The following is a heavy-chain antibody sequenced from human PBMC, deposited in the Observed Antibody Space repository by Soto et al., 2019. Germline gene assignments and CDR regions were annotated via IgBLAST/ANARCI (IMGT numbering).Heavy chain of an antibody. D-gene: IGHD2-21*02. CDR3: GRVAGVVVSADDAFDT. CDR2: IYHSGSA. Sequence: QVQLQESGPGLVKPSGTLSLTCAVSGGSVSSSNWWSWVRQSPGKGLEWRGEIYHSGSAHYNPSPKSRTTISLDKSRNKFSLRLTSVSAAETAVYYCGRVAGVVVSADDAFDTWGPGTRVIVSS. CDR1: GGSVSSSNW. V-gene: IGHV4-4*02. J-gene: IGHJ3*02.